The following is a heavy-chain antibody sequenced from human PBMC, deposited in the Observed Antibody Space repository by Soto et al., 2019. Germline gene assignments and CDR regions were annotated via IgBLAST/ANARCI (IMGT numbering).Heavy chain of an antibody. Sequence: GGSVRLSCAASGFTFSDYSMNWVRQAPGKGLEWVSYISRSGSDIYYADSVKGRFTISRDNAKNSLFLQMNSLRAEDTAVYYCATVGYCSSTSCQTRYYYYGMDVWGQGTTVTVSS. CDR1: GFTFSDYS. D-gene: IGHD2-2*03. CDR2: ISRSGSDI. CDR3: ATVGYCSSTSCQTRYYYYGMDV. V-gene: IGHV3-11*01. J-gene: IGHJ6*02.